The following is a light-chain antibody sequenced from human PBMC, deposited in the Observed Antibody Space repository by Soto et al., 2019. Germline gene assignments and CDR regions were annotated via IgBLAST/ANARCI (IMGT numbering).Light chain of an antibody. CDR1: NIGSKI. V-gene: IGLV3-21*02. CDR2: DDD. CDR3: QVWAGSSARV. Sequence: SSAVTQPPSVSLAPGQSARLTCVGDNIGSKIVHWYQQRPGQAPVLFVYDDDDRPSGIPERFSGSNSGSTATLTISRVEAGDEADYYCQVWAGSSARVFGGGTKVTVL. J-gene: IGLJ2*01.